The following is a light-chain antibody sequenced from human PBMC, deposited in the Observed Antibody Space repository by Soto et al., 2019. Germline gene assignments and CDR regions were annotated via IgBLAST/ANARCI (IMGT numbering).Light chain of an antibody. J-gene: IGLJ1*01. V-gene: IGLV1-51*01. CDR1: SSNIGNNY. Sequence: QSVLTQPPSVSAAPGQKVTISCSGSSSNIGNNYVSWYQQLPGTAPKLLIYDNNKRPSGIPDRFSGSKSGTSATLGITGLQTGDEADYYRGTWDSSLSAYVLGTGTKVTVL. CDR3: GTWDSSLSAYV. CDR2: DNN.